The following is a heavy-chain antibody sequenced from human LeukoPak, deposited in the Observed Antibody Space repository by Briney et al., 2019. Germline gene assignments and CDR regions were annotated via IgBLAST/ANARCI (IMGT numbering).Heavy chain of an antibody. CDR1: GFTFSDYS. Sequence: GGSLRLSCAASGFTFSDYSLNWVRQAPGKGLEWVSYISSSGSTIYYADSVKGRFTISRDNAKNSLYLQMNSLRAEDTAVYYCARGFGWNYFDYWGQGTLVTVSS. CDR2: ISSSGSTI. CDR3: ARGFGWNYFDY. J-gene: IGHJ4*02. V-gene: IGHV3-48*04. D-gene: IGHD6-19*01.